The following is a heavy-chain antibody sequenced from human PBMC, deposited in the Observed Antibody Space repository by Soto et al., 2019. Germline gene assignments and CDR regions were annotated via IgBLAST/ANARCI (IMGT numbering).Heavy chain of an antibody. CDR3: ARATYTSGGSPTFAMDV. Sequence: QVHLVQSVAEVKEPGASVRVSCKASGYTLSSNVIHWVRQAPGQELEWMGWINGGNGYAKYSQNFQNRVTLTSDASASTTYMELSRLRSEDTAIFYCARATYTSGGSPTFAMDVWGQGTTVTVSS. D-gene: IGHD3-10*01. V-gene: IGHV1-3*01. CDR2: INGGNGYA. J-gene: IGHJ6*02. CDR1: GYTLSSNV.